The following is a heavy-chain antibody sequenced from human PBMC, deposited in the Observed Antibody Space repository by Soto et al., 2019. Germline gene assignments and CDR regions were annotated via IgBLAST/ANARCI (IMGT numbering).Heavy chain of an antibody. CDR3: AKDRPSEYDFWSGYYPPHDYYYYMDV. D-gene: IGHD3-3*01. J-gene: IGHJ6*03. V-gene: IGHV3-23*01. CDR2: ISGSGGST. CDR1: GFTFSSYA. Sequence: GGSLRLSCAASGFTFSSYAMSWVRQAPGKGLEWVSAISGSGGSTYYADSVKGRFTISRDNSKNTLYLQMNSLRAEDTAVYYCAKDRPSEYDFWSGYYPPHDYYYYMDVWGKGTTVTVSS.